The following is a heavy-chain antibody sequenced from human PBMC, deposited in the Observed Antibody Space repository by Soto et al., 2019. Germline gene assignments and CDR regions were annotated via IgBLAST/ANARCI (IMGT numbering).Heavy chain of an antibody. J-gene: IGHJ6*02. CDR3: AGWIQLQQYYYYGMDV. Sequence: SLSCTVSGGSISSSSYYWGWIRQPPGKGLEWIGSIYYSGSTNYNPSLKSRVTISVDKSKNQFSLKLSSVTAADTAVYYCAGWIQLQQYYYYGMDVWGQGTTVTVSS. D-gene: IGHD5-18*01. V-gene: IGHV4-39*07. CDR1: GGSISSSSYY. CDR2: IYYSGST.